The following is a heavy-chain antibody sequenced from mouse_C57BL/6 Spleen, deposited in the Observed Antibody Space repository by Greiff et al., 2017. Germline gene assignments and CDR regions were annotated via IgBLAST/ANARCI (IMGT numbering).Heavy chain of an antibody. V-gene: IGHV1-47*01. CDR2: FHPYNDDT. CDR3: AISTVVDWYFDV. J-gene: IGHJ1*03. D-gene: IGHD1-1*01. CDR1: GYTFTTYP. Sequence: VQLQESGAELVKPGASVKMSCKASGYTFTTYPIEWMKQNPGKSLEWIGNFHPYNDDTTYNEKFKGKATLTVEKSSSTDYLELSRLTSDDSAVYYCAISTVVDWYFDVWGTGTTVTVSS.